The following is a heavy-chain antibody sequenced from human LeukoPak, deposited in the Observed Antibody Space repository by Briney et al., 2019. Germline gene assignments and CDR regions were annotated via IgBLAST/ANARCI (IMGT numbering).Heavy chain of an antibody. CDR2: IIPIFGTA. J-gene: IGHJ4*02. D-gene: IGHD1-1*01. V-gene: IGHV1-69*13. CDR1: GGTFSSDA. Sequence: SVKVSCKASGGTFSSDAISWVRRAPGQGLEWMGGIIPIFGTANYAQKFQGRVTITADESTSTAYMELSSLRSEDTAVYYCASPLEGGDYWGQGTLVTVSS. CDR3: ASPLEGGDY.